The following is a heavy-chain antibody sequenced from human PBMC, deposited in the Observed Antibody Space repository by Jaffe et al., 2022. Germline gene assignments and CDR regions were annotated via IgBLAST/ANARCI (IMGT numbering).Heavy chain of an antibody. D-gene: IGHD3-10*01. V-gene: IGHV4-61*02. J-gene: IGHJ4*02. CDR2: IYTSGST. Sequence: QVQLQESGPGLVKPSQTLSLTCTVSGGSISSGSYYWSWIRQPAGKGLEWIGRIYTSGSTNYNPSLKSRVTISVDTSKNQFSLKLSSVTAADTAVYYCARENYYGSGSYFERNEDYFDYWGQGTLVTVSS. CDR3: ARENYYGSGSYFERNEDYFDY. CDR1: GGSISSGSYY.